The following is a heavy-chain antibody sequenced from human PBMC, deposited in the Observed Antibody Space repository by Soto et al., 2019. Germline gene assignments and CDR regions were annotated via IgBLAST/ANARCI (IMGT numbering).Heavy chain of an antibody. J-gene: IGHJ4*02. CDR2: IYYSGST. V-gene: IGHV4-31*03. D-gene: IGHD6-19*01. CDR3: ARDSAVAGTPIGY. CDR1: GGSISSGGYY. Sequence: SETLSLTCTVSGGSISSGGYYWSWIRQHPGKGLEWIGYIYYSGSTYYNPSLKSRVTISVDTSKNQFSLKLSSVTAADTAVYYCARDSAVAGTPIGYWGQGTLVTVSS.